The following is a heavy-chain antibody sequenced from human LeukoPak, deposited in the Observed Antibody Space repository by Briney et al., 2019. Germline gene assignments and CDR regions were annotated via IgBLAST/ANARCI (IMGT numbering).Heavy chain of an antibody. CDR3: ARGPYSYDSSGAFDI. V-gene: IGHV4-59*08. CDR2: IYYSGST. CDR1: GGSISSYY. D-gene: IGHD3-22*01. J-gene: IGHJ3*02. Sequence: SETLSLTCTVSGGSISSYYWSWIRQPPGKGLEWIGYIYYSGSTNYNPSLKSQVTISVDTSKNQFSLKLSSVTAADTAVYFCARGPYSYDSSGAFDIWGQGTMVTVSS.